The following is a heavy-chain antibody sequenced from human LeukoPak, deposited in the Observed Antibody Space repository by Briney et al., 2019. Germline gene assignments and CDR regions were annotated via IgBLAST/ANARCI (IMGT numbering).Heavy chain of an antibody. J-gene: IGHJ4*02. V-gene: IGHV1-2*02. CDR2: INPNSGGT. CDR1: GYTFTGYY. D-gene: IGHD6-13*01. Sequence: VASVKVSCKASGYTFTGYYMHWVRQAPGQGLEWMGLINPNSGGTNYAQKFQGRVTMTRDTSISTAYMELSRLRSDDTAVYYCARAIQQQLVPHEGRIDYWGQGTLVTVSS. CDR3: ARAIQQQLVPHEGRIDY.